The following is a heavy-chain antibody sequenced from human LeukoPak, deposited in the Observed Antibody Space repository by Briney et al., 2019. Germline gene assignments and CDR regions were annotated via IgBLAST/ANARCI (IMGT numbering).Heavy chain of an antibody. CDR3: ARDLVGSSWYSGFDY. J-gene: IGHJ4*02. CDR1: GYTFTSYA. V-gene: IGHV7-4-1*02. CDR2: INTNTGNP. D-gene: IGHD6-13*01. Sequence: ASVKVSCKASGYTFTSYAMNWVRQAPGQGLEWMGWINTNTGNPTYAQGFTGRFVFSLDTSVSAAYLQISSLKAEDTAVYYCARDLVGSSWYSGFDYWGQGTLVTVSS.